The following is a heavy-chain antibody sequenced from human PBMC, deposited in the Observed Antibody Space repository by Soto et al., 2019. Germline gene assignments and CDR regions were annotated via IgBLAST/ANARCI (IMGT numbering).Heavy chain of an antibody. Sequence: GASVKVSCKASGGTFSSYAISWVRQAPGQGLEWMGGIIPIFGTANYAQKFQGRVTITADESTSTAYMELSSLRSEDTDVYYCARQRDTIFGVGYYYYGMDVWGQGTTVTVSS. D-gene: IGHD3-3*01. V-gene: IGHV1-69*13. CDR3: ARQRDTIFGVGYYYYGMDV. CDR2: IIPIFGTA. J-gene: IGHJ6*02. CDR1: GGTFSSYA.